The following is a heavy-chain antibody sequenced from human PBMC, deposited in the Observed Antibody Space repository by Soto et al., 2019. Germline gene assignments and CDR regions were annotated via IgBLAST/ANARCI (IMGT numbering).Heavy chain of an antibody. V-gene: IGHV4-59*01. J-gene: IGHJ5*02. CDR2: MYYNGNI. Sequence: SENLSLTCNVSGGSISNYYWTWIRQSPEKGLEWIGYMYYNGNINYNPSLKSRVTISIDTSKNQFSLTLKSVTAADTAVYYCASGGNRFDPPGQGFLVTV. CDR1: GGSISNYY. D-gene: IGHD3-16*01. CDR3: ASGGNRFDP.